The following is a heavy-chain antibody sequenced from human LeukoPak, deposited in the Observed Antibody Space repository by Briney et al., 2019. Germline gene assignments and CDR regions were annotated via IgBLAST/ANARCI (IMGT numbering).Heavy chain of an antibody. V-gene: IGHV1-3*01. J-gene: IGHJ4*02. CDR3: ARVSCVVATTDY. Sequence: ASVKVSCKASGYTLTRHTLHWVRQAPGQRLERMGWINGGDDNTRYSQKFQGRVTITKDTLASTAYMELSSLRSEDTAVYYCARVSCVVATTDYWGQGTLVTVSS. D-gene: IGHD2-21*01. CDR1: GYTLTRHT. CDR2: INGGDDNT.